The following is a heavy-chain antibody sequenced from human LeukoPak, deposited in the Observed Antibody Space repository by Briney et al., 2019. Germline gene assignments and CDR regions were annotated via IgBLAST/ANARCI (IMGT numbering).Heavy chain of an antibody. CDR3: AGSDSSGYRPHSFDY. J-gene: IGHJ4*02. D-gene: IGHD3-22*01. CDR1: GGSISSDSYY. V-gene: IGHV4-61*09. Sequence: SETLSLTCTVSGGSISSDSYYWSWLRQPAGTGLEWIGHIYTSGSTNYNPSFKSRVTISVDTSKNQFSLKLSSVTAADTAVFYCAGSDSSGYRPHSFDYWGQGTLVTVST. CDR2: IYTSGST.